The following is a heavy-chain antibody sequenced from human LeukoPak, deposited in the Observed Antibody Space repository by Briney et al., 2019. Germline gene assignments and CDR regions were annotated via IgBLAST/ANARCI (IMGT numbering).Heavy chain of an antibody. CDR2: ISYDGSNK. J-gene: IGHJ4*02. Sequence: GRSLRLSCAASGSTFSSYGMHWVRQAPGKGLEWVAVISYDGSNKYYADSVKGRFTISRDNSKNTLYLQMNRLITEDTAVYYCSTDPTYWGQGTLVTVSS. D-gene: IGHD1-1*01. CDR3: STDPTY. V-gene: IGHV3-30*03. CDR1: GSTFSSYG.